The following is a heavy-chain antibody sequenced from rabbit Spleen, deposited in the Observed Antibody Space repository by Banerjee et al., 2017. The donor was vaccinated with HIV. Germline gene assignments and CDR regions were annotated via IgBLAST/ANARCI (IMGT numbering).Heavy chain of an antibody. V-gene: IGHV1S45*01. CDR1: GFTVSGSYR. J-gene: IGHJ6*01. D-gene: IGHD1-1*01. Sequence: QQQLEESGGGLVKPGGTLTLTCTASGFTVSGSYRICWVRQAPGKGLEWIACIYTGINTYYASWAKGRFTITETSSTTVTLQMTSLTAADTATYFCARGGSSDVWSFGLWGPGTLVTVS. CDR2: IYTGINT. CDR3: ARGGSSDVWSFGL.